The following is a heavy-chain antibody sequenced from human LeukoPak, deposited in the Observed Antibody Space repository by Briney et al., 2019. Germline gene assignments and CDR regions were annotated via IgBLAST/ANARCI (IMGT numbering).Heavy chain of an antibody. CDR1: GYRFASEW. CDR3: ARLSGRVVCSAGSCYIDS. Sequence: KTGESLKISCKGSGYRFASEWSGWVRPMPGKGLEWMGIIYAGDSDTRYRPSFQGQVTISADKSVNTAYLQWSSLKASDTAMYYCARLSGRVVCSAGSCYIDSWGQGTLVTVSS. V-gene: IGHV5-51*01. CDR2: IYAGDSDT. D-gene: IGHD2-15*01. J-gene: IGHJ4*02.